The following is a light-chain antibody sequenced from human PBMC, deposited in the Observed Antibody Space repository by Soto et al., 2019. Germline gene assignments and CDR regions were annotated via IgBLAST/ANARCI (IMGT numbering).Light chain of an antibody. V-gene: IGKV1-33*01. J-gene: IGKJ5*01. Sequence: DIQMTQSPYSLSASVGDRVTITCQASQDISNYLNWYQQKLGKAPKLLIYDASNLETGVPSRFSGSGSGTDFTFTISSLQPEDIATYYCQQYSHLITFGQGTRLENK. CDR3: QQYSHLIT. CDR2: DAS. CDR1: QDISNY.